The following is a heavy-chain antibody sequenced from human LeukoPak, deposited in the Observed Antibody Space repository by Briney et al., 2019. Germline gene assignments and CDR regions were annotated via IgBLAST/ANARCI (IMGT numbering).Heavy chain of an antibody. V-gene: IGHV3-48*03. J-gene: IGHJ4*02. D-gene: IGHD6-6*01. Sequence: GSLRLSCAASGFTFSSYEMICVRQAPGKGLEWVSYISSSGTTIYYADSVKGRFTISRDNAKNSLYLQMSSLRAEDTAVYYCARKLVHYFDYWGQGTLVTVSS. CDR3: ARKLVHYFDY. CDR1: GFTFSSYE. CDR2: ISSSGTTI.